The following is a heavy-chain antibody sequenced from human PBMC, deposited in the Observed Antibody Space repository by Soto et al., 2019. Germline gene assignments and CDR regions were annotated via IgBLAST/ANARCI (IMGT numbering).Heavy chain of an antibody. CDR1: GFTFSSYG. Sequence: QVQLVESGGGVVQPGRSLRLSCAASGFTFSSYGMHWVRQAPGKGLEWVAVISYDGSNKYYADSVKGRFTISRDNSKNXLYLRMNSLRAEDTAVYYCANLPRVVAATHDAFDIWGQGTMVTVSS. D-gene: IGHD2-15*01. CDR2: ISYDGSNK. V-gene: IGHV3-30*18. J-gene: IGHJ3*02. CDR3: ANLPRVVAATHDAFDI.